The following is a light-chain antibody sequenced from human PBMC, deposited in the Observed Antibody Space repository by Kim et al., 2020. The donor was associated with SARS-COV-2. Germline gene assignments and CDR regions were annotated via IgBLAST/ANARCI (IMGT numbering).Light chain of an antibody. V-gene: IGLV9-49*01. J-gene: IGLJ2*01. CDR1: SGYSNYK. CDR3: GADHSSGSNFVV. CDR2: VGTGGIVG. Sequence: QPVLTQPPSASASLGASVTLTCTLSSGYSNYKVDWYQQRPGKGPRFVMRVGTGGIVGSKGDGIPDRFSVLGSGLNRYLTIKNIQEEDESDYHCGADHSSGSNFVVFGGGTQLTVL.